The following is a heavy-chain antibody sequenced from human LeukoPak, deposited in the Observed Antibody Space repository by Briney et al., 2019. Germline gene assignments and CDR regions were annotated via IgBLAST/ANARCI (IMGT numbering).Heavy chain of an antibody. CDR1: GGSISSGSYY. J-gene: IGHJ5*02. D-gene: IGHD5-12*01. CDR2: IYTSGST. CDR3: ARGGQQAGYSGYVGWFDP. Sequence: PSQTLSLTCTVSGGSISSGSYYWSWIRQPAGKGLEWIGRIYTSGSTNYNPSLKSRVTISVDTSKNQFSLKLSSVTAADTAVYYCARGGQQAGYSGYVGWFDPWGQGTLVTVSS. V-gene: IGHV4-61*02.